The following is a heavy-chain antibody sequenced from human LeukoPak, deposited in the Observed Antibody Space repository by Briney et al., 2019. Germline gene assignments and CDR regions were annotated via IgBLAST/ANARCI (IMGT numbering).Heavy chain of an antibody. D-gene: IGHD2-15*01. V-gene: IGHV1-69*05. CDR2: IIPIFGTA. CDR1: EGTFSSYA. CDR3: ARDLDGGSYGAFNF. J-gene: IGHJ4*02. Sequence: SVKVSCKASEGTFSSYAISWVRQAPGQGLEWMGGIIPIFGTANYAQKFQGRVTITTDESTSTAYMELSSLRSEDTAVYYCARDLDGGSYGAFNFWGQGTLVTVSS.